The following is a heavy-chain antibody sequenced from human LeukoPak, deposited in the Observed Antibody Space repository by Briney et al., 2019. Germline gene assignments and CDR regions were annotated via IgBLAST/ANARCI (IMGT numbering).Heavy chain of an antibody. Sequence: ASVKVSCKASGYTFTSYYMHWVRQAPGHPLEWTGVINPSGGSTSYAQKLQGRVTMTRDTSTSTVYMELSSLRSEDTAVYYCARDRQYSSSWYSSYYYYYMDVWGKGTTVTISS. V-gene: IGHV1-46*01. CDR2: INPSGGST. CDR3: ARDRQYSSSWYSSYYYYYMDV. D-gene: IGHD6-13*01. J-gene: IGHJ6*03. CDR1: GYTFTSYY.